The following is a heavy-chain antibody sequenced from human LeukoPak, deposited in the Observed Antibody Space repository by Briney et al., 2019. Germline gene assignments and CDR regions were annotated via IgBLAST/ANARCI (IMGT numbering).Heavy chain of an antibody. CDR1: GFTFSSYA. V-gene: IGHV3-23*01. CDR3: AKGRAYCGGDCYSPSRFDY. CDR2: ISGSGGST. D-gene: IGHD2-21*02. Sequence: QTGGSLRLSCAASGFTFSSYAMSWVRQAPGKGLEWVSAISGSGGSTYYADSVKGRFTISRDDSKNTLYLQMNSLRAEDTAVYYCAKGRAYCGGDCYSPSRFDYWGQGALVTVSS. J-gene: IGHJ4*02.